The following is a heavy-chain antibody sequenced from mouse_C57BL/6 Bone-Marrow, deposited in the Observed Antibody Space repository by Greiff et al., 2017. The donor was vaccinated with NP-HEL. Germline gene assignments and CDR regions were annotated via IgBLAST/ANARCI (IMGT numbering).Heavy chain of an antibody. CDR1: GYTFTDYE. CDR2: IDPETGGT. Sequence: VQLQQSGAELVRPGASVTLSCKASGYTFTDYEMHWVKQTPVHGLEWIGAIDPETGGTAYNQKFKGKAILTADKSSSTAYMELRSLTSEDSAGYYCTTDYYGSSYEEYFDFWGQGTTLTVSS. D-gene: IGHD1-1*01. CDR3: TTDYYGSSYEEYFDF. J-gene: IGHJ2*01. V-gene: IGHV1-15*01.